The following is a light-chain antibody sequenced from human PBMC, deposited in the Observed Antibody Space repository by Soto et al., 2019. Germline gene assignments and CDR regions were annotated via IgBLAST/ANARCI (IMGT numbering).Light chain of an antibody. J-gene: IGKJ3*01. CDR2: GAS. CDR3: QQYSKSPGT. Sequence: EIVLTQSPGTLSLSPGEGATLSCRASQTVSNTYLAWYQHKPGQAPRLLIYGASTRATGIPVRFSGSGSGTDFTLTITRLEPEDSAIYYCQQYSKSPGTFGPGTKVEIK. CDR1: QTVSNTY. V-gene: IGKV3-20*01.